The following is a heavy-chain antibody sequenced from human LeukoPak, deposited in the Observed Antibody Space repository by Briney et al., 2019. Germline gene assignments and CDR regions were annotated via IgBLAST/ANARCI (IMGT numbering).Heavy chain of an antibody. CDR2: IDPEDGET. Sequence: ASVKVSCKVSGYTITELSMHWVRQAPGKGLEWMGGIDPEDGETIYAQKFEGRVTMTEDTSTDTAYMELSSLRSEDTAVYYCATRICSSTSCYSGGFWFDPWGQGTLVTVSS. CDR3: ATRICSSTSCYSGGFWFDP. CDR1: GYTITELS. V-gene: IGHV1-24*01. D-gene: IGHD2-2*02. J-gene: IGHJ5*02.